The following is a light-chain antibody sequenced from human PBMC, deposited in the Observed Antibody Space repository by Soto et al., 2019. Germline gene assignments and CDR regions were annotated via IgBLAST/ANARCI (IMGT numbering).Light chain of an antibody. CDR3: SSYANGPTFL. CDR2: EVN. J-gene: IGLJ3*02. Sequence: QSALTQPPSASGSPGQSVTISCTGTSSDVGAYDYVSWYQRHPGKAPKLILYEVNKRPSGIPDRFSGSKSGNTASLTVSGLQAEDEADYYCSSYANGPTFLFGGGTKLTVL. CDR1: SSDVGAYDY. V-gene: IGLV2-8*01.